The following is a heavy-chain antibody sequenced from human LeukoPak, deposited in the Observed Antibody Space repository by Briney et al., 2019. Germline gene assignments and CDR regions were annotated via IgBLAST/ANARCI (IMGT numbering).Heavy chain of an antibody. Sequence: HPGGSLRLSCTPSGLSFGDYGMSWVRQAPGKGLEWVSFIQSKTYGEGTMYAASVRGRFTISRDDSRSTAYLQMNSLKTEDTAVYYCTASDHLYCSSSSCHFDYWGQGTLVTVAS. V-gene: IGHV3-49*04. CDR2: IQSKTYGEGT. D-gene: IGHD2-2*01. J-gene: IGHJ4*02. CDR1: GLSFGDYG. CDR3: TASDHLYCSSSSCHFDY.